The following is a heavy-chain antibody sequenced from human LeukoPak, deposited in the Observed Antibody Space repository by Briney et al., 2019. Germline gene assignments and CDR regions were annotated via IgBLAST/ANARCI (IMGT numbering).Heavy chain of an antibody. CDR1: GFTFSSYS. CDR2: FSRSGSFI. Sequence: GGSLRLSCAASGFTFSSYSMNWVGQAPGEGLEWVSSFSRSGSFIYYADSVKGRFTISRDNAKNSLYLQMTSLRAEDTAVYYCARDLYYDSSGYRSPFDYWGQGTLVTVSS. J-gene: IGHJ4*02. CDR3: ARDLYYDSSGYRSPFDY. D-gene: IGHD3-22*01. V-gene: IGHV3-21*01.